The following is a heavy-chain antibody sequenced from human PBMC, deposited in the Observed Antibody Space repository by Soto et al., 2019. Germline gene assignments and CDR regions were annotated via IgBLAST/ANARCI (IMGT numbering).Heavy chain of an antibody. D-gene: IGHD4-17*01. J-gene: IGHJ4*02. CDR3: ARGMTTVTFFDY. CDR2: IYYSGST. CDR1: GGSISSGGYY. V-gene: IGHV4-31*03. Sequence: PSETLSLTCTVSGGSISSGGYYWSWIRQHPGKGLEWIGYIYYSGSTYYNPSLKSRVTISVDTSKNQFSLKLSSVTAADTAVYYCARGMTTVTFFDYWGQGTLVTVSS.